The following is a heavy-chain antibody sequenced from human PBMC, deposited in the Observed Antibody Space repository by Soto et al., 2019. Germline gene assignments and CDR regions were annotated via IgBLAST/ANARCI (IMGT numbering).Heavy chain of an antibody. CDR3: ARTAVGYDFWSGRPTNYYYYYGMDV. V-gene: IGHV4-30-2*01. CDR2: IYHSGST. D-gene: IGHD3-3*01. J-gene: IGHJ6*02. Sequence: KSSETLSLTCAVSGGSISSGGYSWSWIRQPPGKGLEWIGYIYHSGSTYYNPSLKSRVTISVDRSKNQFSLKLSSVTAADTAVYYCARTAVGYDFWSGRPTNYYYYYGMDVWGQGTTVTVSS. CDR1: GGSISSGGYS.